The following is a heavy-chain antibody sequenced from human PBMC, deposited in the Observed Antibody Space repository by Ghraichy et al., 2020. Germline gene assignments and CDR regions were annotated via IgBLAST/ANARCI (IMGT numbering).Heavy chain of an antibody. Sequence: ASVKVSCKASGYPFTGYYIHWVRQAPRQGLEWMGWINPRSGGTNYAQKFQGRVTMTRDTSISTAYMELRRLRSDDTAVYYCARDRVRPTYYFDSSASDSWGQGTLVTVSS. D-gene: IGHD3-22*01. J-gene: IGHJ4*02. CDR3: ARDRVRPTYYFDSSASDS. V-gene: IGHV1-2*02. CDR2: INPRSGGT. CDR1: GYPFTGYY.